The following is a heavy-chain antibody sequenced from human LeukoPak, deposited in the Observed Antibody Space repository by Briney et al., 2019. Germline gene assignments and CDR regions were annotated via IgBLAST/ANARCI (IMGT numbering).Heavy chain of an antibody. D-gene: IGHD4-17*01. V-gene: IGHV3-23*01. J-gene: IGHJ3*02. Sequence: QAGGSLRLSCAASGFTFSSYAMNWVRQTPGEGLEWVSGISGSGGNTHYTDSVTGRFTISRDNSKNTLYMQMNSLRAEDTAVYYCAKGVRPSYGAQGGSSAFDIWGQGTMVTVSS. CDR2: ISGSGGNT. CDR1: GFTFSSYA. CDR3: AKGVRPSYGAQGGSSAFDI.